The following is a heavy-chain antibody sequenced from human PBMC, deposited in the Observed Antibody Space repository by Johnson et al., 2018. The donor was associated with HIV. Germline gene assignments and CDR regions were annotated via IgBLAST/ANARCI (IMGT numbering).Heavy chain of an antibody. V-gene: IGHV3-9*01. Sequence: VQLVESGGTLVQPGRSLRLSCSASGFTFADNTMHWVRQAPGKGLEWVSSISWNSGTIYYADSVKGRFTISRDNAKNSLYLQMNSLRAEDTAVYYCAREISSRSAFDIWGQGTMVTVSS. CDR3: AREISSRSAFDI. J-gene: IGHJ3*02. CDR1: GFTFADNT. D-gene: IGHD6-6*01. CDR2: ISWNSGTI.